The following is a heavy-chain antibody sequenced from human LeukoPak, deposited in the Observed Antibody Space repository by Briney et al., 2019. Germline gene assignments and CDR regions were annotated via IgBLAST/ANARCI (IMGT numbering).Heavy chain of an antibody. CDR2: ISGSGGST. CDR1: GFTFSSYA. D-gene: IGHD3-22*01. Sequence: GGSLRLSCAASGFTFSSYAMSWVRQAPGKGLEWVSAISGSGGSTYYADSVKGRFTISRDNSQNTLYLQMNRLRAEDTAVYYCAKDLSYYDSSGYYSWFDPWGQGTLVTVSS. V-gene: IGHV3-23*01. CDR3: AKDLSYYDSSGYYSWFDP. J-gene: IGHJ5*02.